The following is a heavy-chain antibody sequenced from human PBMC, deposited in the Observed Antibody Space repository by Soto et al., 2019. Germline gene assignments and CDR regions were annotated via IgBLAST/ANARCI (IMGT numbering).Heavy chain of an antibody. CDR2: IFSNDEK. J-gene: IGHJ3*02. V-gene: IGHV2-26*01. Sequence: SGPTLVNPTETLTLTCTVSGFSLSNARMGASWIRQPPGKALEWLAHIFSNDEKSYSTSLKSRLTISKDTSKSQVVLTITNMDPVDAATYYCARIKVHYDYIWGSYRLAPDAFDIWGQGTMVTVSS. D-gene: IGHD3-16*02. CDR1: GFSLSNARMG. CDR3: ARIKVHYDYIWGSYRLAPDAFDI.